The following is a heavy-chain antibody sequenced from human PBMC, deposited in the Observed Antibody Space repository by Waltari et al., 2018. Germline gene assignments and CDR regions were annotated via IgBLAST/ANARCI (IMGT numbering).Heavy chain of an antibody. J-gene: IGHJ4*02. Sequence: QVQLQESGPGLVKPSETLSLTCTVSGGSINIYYWSWIRQPPGQGLEWIGYVYYPGNTSYNPSPEIRVTLSADTSNTQVSLRLRSVTAADTAVYYCARGMSSVWYGPFDYWGQGTLVTVSS. V-gene: IGHV4-59*08. CDR2: VYYPGNT. D-gene: IGHD6-19*01. CDR3: ARGMSSVWYGPFDY. CDR1: GGSINIYY.